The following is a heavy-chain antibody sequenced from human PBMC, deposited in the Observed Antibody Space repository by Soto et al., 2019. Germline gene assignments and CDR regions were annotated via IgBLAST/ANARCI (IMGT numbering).Heavy chain of an antibody. V-gene: IGHV3-23*01. CDR3: ANRKGSSGQRGYFDY. CDR2: ISGSGGST. Sequence: EVQLLESGGGLVQPGGSLRLSCAASGFTFSSYAMSWVRQAPGKGLEWVSDISGSGGSTYYADSVKGRFTISRDNSKSTLYLEMNSLRAEDTAVYYCANRKGSSGQRGYFDYWGQGALVTVSS. CDR1: GFTFSSYA. D-gene: IGHD3-22*01. J-gene: IGHJ4*02.